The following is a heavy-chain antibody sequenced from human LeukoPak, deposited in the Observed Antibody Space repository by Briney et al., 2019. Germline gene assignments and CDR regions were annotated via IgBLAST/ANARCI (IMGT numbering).Heavy chain of an antibody. CDR1: GYIFTGYY. Sequence: ASVKVSCTASGYIFTGYYMHWVRQAPGQGLEWMGWINPNSGDTNYAQKFQGRVTMTRDTSISTAYMELSRLRSDDTAVYYCARYCSSTSCYEAFDYWGQGTLVSVSS. D-gene: IGHD2-2*01. J-gene: IGHJ4*02. CDR2: INPNSGDT. V-gene: IGHV1-2*02. CDR3: ARYCSSTSCYEAFDY.